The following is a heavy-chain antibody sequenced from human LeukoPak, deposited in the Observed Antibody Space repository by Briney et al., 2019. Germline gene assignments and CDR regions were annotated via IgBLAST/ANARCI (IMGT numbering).Heavy chain of an antibody. CDR3: ARERIGYSSSWEFDY. CDR1: GGTFSSYA. J-gene: IGHJ4*02. Sequence: SVKVSCKASGGTFSSYAISWVRQAPGQGLEWMGGIIPIFGTANYAQKFQGRVTITTDESTSTAYMELSSLRSEDTAVYYCARERIGYSSSWEFDYWGPGTLVTVSS. CDR2: IIPIFGTA. D-gene: IGHD6-6*01. V-gene: IGHV1-69*05.